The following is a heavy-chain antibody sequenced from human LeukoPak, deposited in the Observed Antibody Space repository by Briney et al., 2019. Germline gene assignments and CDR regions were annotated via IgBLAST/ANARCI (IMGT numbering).Heavy chain of an antibody. CDR2: IYYSGRT. Sequence: PSQTLSLTCTVSGGSISSGDYYWSWIRQPPGKGLEWIGYIYYSGRTYYNPSLKSRVAISVDTSKNQFSLKLSSVTAADTAVYYCARATDVYSFDYWGQGTLVTVSS. V-gene: IGHV4-30-4*01. CDR3: ARATDVYSFDY. J-gene: IGHJ4*02. CDR1: GGSISSGDYY.